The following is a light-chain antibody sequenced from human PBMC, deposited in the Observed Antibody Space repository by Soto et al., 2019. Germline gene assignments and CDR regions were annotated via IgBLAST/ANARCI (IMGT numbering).Light chain of an antibody. Sequence: EIALTQSPGTLSLSPGERATLSCRASQSVTATDLAWYQQKPGQAPRLLIYAASIGATGIPDRFSGSGSGTDFTLTISRLEPEDAAVYYCLQYGIPLWTFGQGTKVEIK. CDR1: QSVTATD. J-gene: IGKJ1*01. CDR2: AAS. CDR3: LQYGIPLWT. V-gene: IGKV3-20*01.